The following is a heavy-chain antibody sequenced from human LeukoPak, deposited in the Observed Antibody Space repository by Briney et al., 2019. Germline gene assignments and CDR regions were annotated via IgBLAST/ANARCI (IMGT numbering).Heavy chain of an antibody. CDR1: GFTFSDYD. CDR2: IGTAGDT. Sequence: GGSRRLSCAASGFTFSDYDMYWVGQATGKGLEWVSAIGTAGDTYYTGSVKGRFTISRENAKNSLYLQMNSLRAGDTAVYYCARVAKERVGGVYYFDYWGQGTLVTVSS. J-gene: IGHJ4*02. CDR3: ARVAKERVGGVYYFDY. V-gene: IGHV3-13*01. D-gene: IGHD1-1*01.